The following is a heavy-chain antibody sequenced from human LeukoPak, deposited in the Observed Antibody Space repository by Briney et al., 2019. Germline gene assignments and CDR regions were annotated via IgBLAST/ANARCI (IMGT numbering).Heavy chain of an antibody. J-gene: IGHJ5*02. Sequence: GGSLRLSCAASGFTFSSYGMHWVRQAPGKGLEWVAVISYDGSNKYYADSVKGRFTISRDNSKNTLYLQMNSLRAEDTAVYYCARDRGYCSGGSCYSAWFDPWGQGTLVTVSS. D-gene: IGHD2-15*01. V-gene: IGHV3-30*03. CDR3: ARDRGYCSGGSCYSAWFDP. CDR1: GFTFSSYG. CDR2: ISYDGSNK.